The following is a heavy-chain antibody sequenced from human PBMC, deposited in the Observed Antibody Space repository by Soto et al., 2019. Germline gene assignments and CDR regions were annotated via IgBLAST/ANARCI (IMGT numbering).Heavy chain of an antibody. CDR2: INPSGGST. Sequence: ASVKVSCKASGYTFTSYYMHWVRQAPGQGLEWMGIINPSGGSTSYAQKFQGRVTMTRDTSTSTVYMELSSLRSEDTAVYYCARGGRSCYSSGWYYFDYWGQGTLVTVSS. J-gene: IGHJ4*02. CDR3: ARGGRSCYSSGWYYFDY. V-gene: IGHV1-46*01. CDR1: GYTFTSYY. D-gene: IGHD6-19*01.